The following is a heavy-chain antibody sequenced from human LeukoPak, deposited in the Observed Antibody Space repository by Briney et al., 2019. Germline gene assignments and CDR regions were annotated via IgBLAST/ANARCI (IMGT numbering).Heavy chain of an antibody. J-gene: IGHJ4*02. Sequence: ASVKVSCKVSGYTLTDLSMHWVRQAPGKGLEWMGGFDPEDGETIYAQEFQGRVTMTEGTSTDTAYMELSSLRSEDTAVYYCAAGYCSSTSCFYFDYWGQGTLVTVSS. V-gene: IGHV1-24*01. CDR1: GYTLTDLS. CDR3: AAGYCSSTSCFYFDY. D-gene: IGHD2-2*01. CDR2: FDPEDGET.